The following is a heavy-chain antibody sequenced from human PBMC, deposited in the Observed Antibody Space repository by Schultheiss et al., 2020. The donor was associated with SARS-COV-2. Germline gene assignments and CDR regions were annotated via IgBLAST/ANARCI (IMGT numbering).Heavy chain of an antibody. V-gene: IGHV3-30*18. CDR2: ISYDGSNN. J-gene: IGHJ4*02. D-gene: IGHD6-13*01. Sequence: GGSLRLSCAASGFTFSSYGMHWVRQAPGKGLEWVAFISYDGSNNYYADSVKGRFTISRDNSKNTLYLQMNSLRAEDTAVYYCAKDQRLYSLAVTGTYFDYWGQGTLVTVSS. CDR1: GFTFSSYG. CDR3: AKDQRLYSLAVTGTYFDY.